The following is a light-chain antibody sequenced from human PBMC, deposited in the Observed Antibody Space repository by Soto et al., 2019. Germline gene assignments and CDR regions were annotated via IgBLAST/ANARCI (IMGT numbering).Light chain of an antibody. CDR1: QSVSSSY. J-gene: IGKJ3*01. CDR2: GAS. V-gene: IGKV3-20*01. Sequence: EIVLTQSPGTLSLSPGERATLSCRASQSVSSSYLAWYQQKPGQAPRLLIYGASSRATGIPDRFSGSGSGTDFTLTISRLEPEDFAVYYCQQYGSSPPINTFGPGTKVDIK. CDR3: QQYGSSPPINT.